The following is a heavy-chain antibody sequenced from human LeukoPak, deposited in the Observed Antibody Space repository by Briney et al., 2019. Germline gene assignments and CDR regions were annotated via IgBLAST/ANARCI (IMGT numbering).Heavy chain of an antibody. CDR1: GFTLSSYA. V-gene: IGHV3-23*01. D-gene: IGHD1-14*01. J-gene: IGHJ4*02. CDR2: TSSSDAGT. Sequence: GGSLRLSCAACGFTLSSYAMSWVRPAPGKGLAWVSATSSSDAGTYYAASVRGRFTLSRDNSKNTLFLQMNSLTEDDTAIYYCAKDGGKTTLRNIFDSWGQGTLVTVSS. CDR3: AKDGGKTTLRNIFDS.